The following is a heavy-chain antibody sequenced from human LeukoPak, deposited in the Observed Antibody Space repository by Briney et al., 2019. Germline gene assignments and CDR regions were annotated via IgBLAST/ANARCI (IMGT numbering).Heavy chain of an antibody. CDR3: ARHPTNPGITGTSPSIAY. Sequence: SETLSLTYAVYGGSFSGYYWSWIRPPPGKGLEWIGEINHSGSTNYNPSLKSRVTISVDTSKNQFSLKLSSVTAADTAVYYCARHPTNPGITGTSPSIAYWGQGTLVTVSS. D-gene: IGHD1-7*01. CDR1: GGSFSGYY. CDR2: INHSGST. V-gene: IGHV4-34*01. J-gene: IGHJ4*02.